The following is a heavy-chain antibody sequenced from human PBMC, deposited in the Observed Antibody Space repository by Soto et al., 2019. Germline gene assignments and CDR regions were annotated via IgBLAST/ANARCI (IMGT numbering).Heavy chain of an antibody. V-gene: IGHV3-30*18. J-gene: IGHJ4*02. D-gene: IGHD6-6*01. CDR2: ISYDGSNK. Sequence: QVQLVESGGGVVQPGRSLRLSCAASGFTFSSYGMHWVRQAPGKGLEWVAVISYDGSNKYYADSVKGRFTISRDNSKNTLYLQMNSLRAEDTAVYYCAKDHSSSSPALQYWGQGTLVTVSS. CDR1: GFTFSSYG. CDR3: AKDHSSSSPALQY.